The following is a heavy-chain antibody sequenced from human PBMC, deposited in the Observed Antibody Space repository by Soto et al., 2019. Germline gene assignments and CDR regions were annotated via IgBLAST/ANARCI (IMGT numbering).Heavy chain of an antibody. CDR1: GYTYTSYA. D-gene: IGHD2-2*01. CDR3: ARATGSNHPFDY. V-gene: IGHV1-3*01. J-gene: IGHJ4*02. Sequence: ASVKVSCKASGYTYTSYAMHWVRQAPGQRLEWMGWINAGNGNTKYSQKFQGRVTITRDTSASTAYMELSSLRSEDTAVYYCARATGSNHPFDYWGQGSLVTVSS. CDR2: INAGNGNT.